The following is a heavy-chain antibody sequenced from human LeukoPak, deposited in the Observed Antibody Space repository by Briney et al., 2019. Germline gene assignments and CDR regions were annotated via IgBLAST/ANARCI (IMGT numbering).Heavy chain of an antibody. CDR3: AGGPRGSFDY. D-gene: IGHD3-10*01. CDR2: INPSGGST. V-gene: IGHV1-46*01. J-gene: IGHJ4*02. Sequence: GASVKVSCKASGYTFANYFMHWVRQAPGQGLEWMGVINPSGGSTSYAQKFQGKVTMTRDTSTSTVYMELSSLRSEDTAVYYCAGGPRGSFDYWGQGTLVTVSS. CDR1: GYTFANYF.